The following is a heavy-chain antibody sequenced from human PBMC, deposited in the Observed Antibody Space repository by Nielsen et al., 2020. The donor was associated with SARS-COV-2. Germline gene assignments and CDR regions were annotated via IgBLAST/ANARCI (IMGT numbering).Heavy chain of an antibody. CDR2: IYYSGST. CDR3: ARVVGATDYFDY. D-gene: IGHD1-26*01. J-gene: IGHJ4*02. V-gene: IGHV4-39*07. Sequence: SETLSLTCTVSGGSISSSSYYWGWIRQPPGKGLEWIGSIYYSGSTYYKPSLKSRVTISVDTSKNQFSLKLSSVTAADTAVYYCARVVGATDYFDYWGQGTLVTVSS. CDR1: GGSISSSSYY.